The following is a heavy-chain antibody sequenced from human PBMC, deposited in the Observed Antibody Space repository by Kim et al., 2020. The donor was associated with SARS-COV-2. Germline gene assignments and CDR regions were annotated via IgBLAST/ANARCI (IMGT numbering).Heavy chain of an antibody. J-gene: IGHJ6*02. CDR2: MYYSGST. V-gene: IGHV4-61*01. CDR1: GGSVSSGSYY. CDR3: AMSLYCSSSSCSNYYYYYGMDV. D-gene: IGHD2-15*01. Sequence: SETLSLTCTVSGGSVSSGSYYWSWIRQPPGKGLEWIGYMYYSGSTSYHPSLKSRVTISLDTSKNQLSLNLSSVTAADTAVYYCAMSLYCSSSSCSNYYYYYGMDVWGQGTTVTVSS.